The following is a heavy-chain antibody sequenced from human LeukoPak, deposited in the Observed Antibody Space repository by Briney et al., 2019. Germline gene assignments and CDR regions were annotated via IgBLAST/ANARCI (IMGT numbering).Heavy chain of an antibody. J-gene: IGHJ5*02. CDR2: INHSGST. CDR1: GGSFSGYY. V-gene: IGHV4-34*01. CDR3: ARDRMVRGVRPSNWFDP. D-gene: IGHD3-10*01. Sequence: SETLSLTCAVYGGSFSGYYWSWIRQPPGKGLEWIGEINHSGSTNYNPSLKSRVTISVDTSKNQFSLKLSSVTAADTAVYYCARDRMVRGVRPSNWFDPWGQGTLVTVSS.